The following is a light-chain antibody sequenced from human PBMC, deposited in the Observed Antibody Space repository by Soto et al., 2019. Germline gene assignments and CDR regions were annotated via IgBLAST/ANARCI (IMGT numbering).Light chain of an antibody. CDR2: DAS. J-gene: IGKJ2*01. V-gene: IGKV3-11*01. CDR3: QQRAIWPYT. CDR1: QSLSRSS. Sequence: EIVLTQSPGTLSLSPGDRATLSCRASQSLSRSSLAWYQQKPGQAPRLLIYDASNRATDIPARFSGTGSGTDFRLTISSLEPEDFALYFCQQRAIWPYTFGPGTKLEIK.